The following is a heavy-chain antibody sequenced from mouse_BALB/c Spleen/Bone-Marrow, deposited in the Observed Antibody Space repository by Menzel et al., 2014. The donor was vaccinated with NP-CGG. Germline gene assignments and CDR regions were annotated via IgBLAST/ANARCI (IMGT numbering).Heavy chain of an antibody. Sequence: VNLVESGPGLLQPSQTLNLTCSFSGFSLSTSGMGVSWIRPPSGRGLEWLIHTYWDDNKCYNPSLKSRLTISNDTSGNQVFLKITGADTADTATSYGVRLDSSGYGRNAMDYWGQGTSVTVSS. V-gene: IGHV8-12*01. CDR3: VRLDSSGYGRNAMDY. CDR2: TYWDDNK. J-gene: IGHJ4*01. CDR1: GFSLSTSGMG. D-gene: IGHD3-2*01.